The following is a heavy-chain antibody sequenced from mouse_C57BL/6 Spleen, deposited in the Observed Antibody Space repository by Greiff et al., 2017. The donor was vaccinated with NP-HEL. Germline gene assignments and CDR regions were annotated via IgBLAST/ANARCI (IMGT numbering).Heavy chain of an antibody. CDR1: GFTFSSYG. D-gene: IGHD1-1*01. Sequence: EVQRVESGGDLVKPGGSLKLSCAASGFTFSSYGMSWVRQTPDKRLEWVATISSGGSYTYYPDSVKGRFTISRDNAKNTLYLQMSSLKSEDTAMYYCARRGTTVVDYAMDYWGQGTSVTVSS. CDR2: ISSGGSYT. J-gene: IGHJ4*01. V-gene: IGHV5-6*01. CDR3: ARRGTTVVDYAMDY.